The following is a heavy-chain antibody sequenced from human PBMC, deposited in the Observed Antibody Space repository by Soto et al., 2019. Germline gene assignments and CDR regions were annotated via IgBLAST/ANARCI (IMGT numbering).Heavy chain of an antibody. CDR3: AKDFRQYSSSWESGFSRPRAAEEGLFDY. D-gene: IGHD6-13*01. J-gene: IGHJ4*02. Sequence: GGSLRLSCAASGFTFSSYAMSWVRQAPGKGLEWVSAISGSGGSTYYADSVKGRFTISRDNSKNTLYLQMNSLGAEDTAVYYCAKDFRQYSSSWESGFSRPRAAEEGLFDYWGQGTLVTVSS. CDR1: GFTFSSYA. CDR2: ISGSGGST. V-gene: IGHV3-23*01.